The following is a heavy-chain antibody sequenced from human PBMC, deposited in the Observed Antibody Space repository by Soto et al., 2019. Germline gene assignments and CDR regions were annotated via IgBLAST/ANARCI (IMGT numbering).Heavy chain of an antibody. CDR2: IKQDGSQK. Sequence: PGGSLRLSCAASGFSISKFWMSWVRQAPGKGLEWVANIKQDGSQKYYVDSVKGRFTISRDNAKNSLYLQMNSLTADDTAVYYCARVLLYSASGRGWFDPWGQGTLVTVSS. D-gene: IGHD2-2*02. CDR1: GFSISKFW. CDR3: ARVLLYSASGRGWFDP. V-gene: IGHV3-7*03. J-gene: IGHJ5*02.